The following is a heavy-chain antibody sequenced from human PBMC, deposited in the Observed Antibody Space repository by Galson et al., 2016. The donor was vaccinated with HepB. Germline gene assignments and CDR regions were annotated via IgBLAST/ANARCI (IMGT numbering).Heavy chain of an antibody. CDR1: GGSINSANYY. J-gene: IGHJ4*02. CDR2: IYYSGST. D-gene: IGHD3-10*01. Sequence: TLSLTCTDSGGSINSANYYWSWIRQHPGRGLEWIGFIYYSGSTNYNPSLKSRVTISVDTSRNRFSPKLSSVTAADTAVYYCARWVGDLKDYFDYWGQGTLVTVSS. CDR3: ARWVGDLKDYFDY. V-gene: IGHV4-31*03.